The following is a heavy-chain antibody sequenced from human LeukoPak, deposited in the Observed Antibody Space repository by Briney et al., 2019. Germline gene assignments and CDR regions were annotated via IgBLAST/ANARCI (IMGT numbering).Heavy chain of an antibody. V-gene: IGHV3-33*06. Sequence: GGSLRLSCAASGFTFSHYGMHWVRQAPGKGVDWVAVIWYDGSYKYYADSVKGRFTISRDNSKNTLYLQMNSLRAEDTAIYFCAKVVQYTASTGTGLDYWGQGTLVTVSS. CDR2: IWYDGSYK. J-gene: IGHJ4*02. D-gene: IGHD6-13*01. CDR3: AKVVQYTASTGTGLDY. CDR1: GFTFSHYG.